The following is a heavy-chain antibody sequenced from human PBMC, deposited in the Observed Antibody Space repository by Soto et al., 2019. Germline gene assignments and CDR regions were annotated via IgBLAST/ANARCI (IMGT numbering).Heavy chain of an antibody. CDR3: ARAYVVIPAAVFDD. Sequence: SVKVSCKASGYTFSDCRMHWVRQAPGQGLEWMRDFDPEDGETIYAQKFQGRVTMTEDTSTDTVYREVVSERCEYTAVYYAARAYVVIPAAVFDDGGQGSLVTVSS. V-gene: IGHV1-24*01. CDR1: GYTFSDCR. J-gene: IGHJ4*02. CDR2: FDPEDGET. D-gene: IGHD2-2*01.